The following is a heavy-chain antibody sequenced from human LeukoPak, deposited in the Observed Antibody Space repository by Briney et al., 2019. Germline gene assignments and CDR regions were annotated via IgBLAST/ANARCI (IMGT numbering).Heavy chain of an antibody. CDR2: ISAYNGNT. D-gene: IGHD4-17*01. CDR1: GYTFTSYG. J-gene: IGHJ6*02. Sequence: GASVKVSCKASGYTFTSYGISWVRQAPGQGLEWMGWISAYNGNTNYAQKLQGRVTMTTDTSTSTAYMELRSLRSDDTAVYYCARDYGDSGYYYYYGMDVWGQGTTVTVSS. V-gene: IGHV1-18*01. CDR3: ARDYGDSGYYYYYGMDV.